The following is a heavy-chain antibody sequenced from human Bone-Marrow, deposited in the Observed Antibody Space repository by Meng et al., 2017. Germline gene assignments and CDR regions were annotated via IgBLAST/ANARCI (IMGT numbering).Heavy chain of an antibody. CDR2: FHHSGTT. V-gene: IGHV4-4*02. Sequence: QVRLQESGPGLVQPSGTLSLSCGVSGASVSSGYWWTWVRQPPGKGLEWIGEFHHSGTTNYNPSLRSRVTISVDTSKNQFSLRLTSVTAADTAVYYCAASPGWWRIDSWGQGTLVTVSS. J-gene: IGHJ4*02. CDR3: AASPGWWRIDS. D-gene: IGHD6-19*01. CDR1: GASVSSGYW.